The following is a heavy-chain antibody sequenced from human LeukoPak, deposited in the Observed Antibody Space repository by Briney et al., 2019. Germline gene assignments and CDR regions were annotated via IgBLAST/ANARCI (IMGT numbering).Heavy chain of an antibody. J-gene: IGHJ3*02. CDR2: INHSGST. Sequence: KPSETLSLTCAVYGGSFSGYYWSWIRQPPGKGLEWIGEINHSGSTNYNPSLKSRVTISVDTSKNQFSLKLSSVTAADTAVYYCSYSGYDYAFDIWGQGTMVTVSS. D-gene: IGHD5-12*01. CDR1: GGSFSGYY. CDR3: SYSGYDYAFDI. V-gene: IGHV4-34*01.